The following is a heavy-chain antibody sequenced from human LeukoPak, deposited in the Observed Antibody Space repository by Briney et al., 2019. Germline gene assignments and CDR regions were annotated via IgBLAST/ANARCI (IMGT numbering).Heavy chain of an antibody. CDR2: ISSSSRYT. CDR1: GFSLRDYS. Sequence: PGGSLRLSCAASGFSLRDYSMDWVRQAPGKGLEWVSSISSSSRYTFYVDSVKGRFTISRDNAKNSLYLQMNSLRAEDTAVYYCASYGSNFDYWGQGTLVTVSS. CDR3: ASYGSNFDY. V-gene: IGHV3-21*04. D-gene: IGHD3-10*01. J-gene: IGHJ4*02.